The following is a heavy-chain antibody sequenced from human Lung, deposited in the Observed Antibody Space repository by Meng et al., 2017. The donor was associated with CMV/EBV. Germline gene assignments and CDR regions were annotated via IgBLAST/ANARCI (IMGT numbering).Heavy chain of an antibody. D-gene: IGHD3-10*01. V-gene: IGHV4-39*07. CDR2: IFYTGNA. J-gene: IGHJ6*02. Sequence: SXTXSLXCTVSGGSIRSTDYYWGWIRQPPGKGLEWIGNIFYTGNAYRNPSLKSRVTISVDTSKNHFSLKMSSVTAADTGVYYCARDSGGAPYSGMDVWGLGNXVTVSS. CDR1: GGSIRSTDYY. CDR3: ARDSGGAPYSGMDV.